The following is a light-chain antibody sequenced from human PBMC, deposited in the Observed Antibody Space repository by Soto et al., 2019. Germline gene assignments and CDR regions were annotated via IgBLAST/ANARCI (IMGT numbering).Light chain of an antibody. CDR2: SDN. V-gene: IGLV1-44*01. CDR1: NSNIGSNT. J-gene: IGLJ2*01. Sequence: QSVLTQPPSASGTPGQRVTISCSGSNSNIGSNTVNWYPHLPGTAPKLLIHSDNQRASGVPDRLSGSKSGTSASLAISGLQSEDEANYYCASWDDRLNGPVFGGGTKLTVL. CDR3: ASWDDRLNGPV.